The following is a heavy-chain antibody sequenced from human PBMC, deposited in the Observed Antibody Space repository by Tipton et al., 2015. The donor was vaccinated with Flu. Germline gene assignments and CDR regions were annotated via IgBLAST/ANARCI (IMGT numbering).Heavy chain of an antibody. J-gene: IGHJ4*02. D-gene: IGHD4-17*01. Sequence: RSLRLSCAASGFTFDDYAMHWVRQAPGKGLEWVSGISWNSGSIGYADSVKGRFTISRDNAKNSLYLQMNSLRAEDMALYYCAKDMGGSATVTTLDYWGQGTLVTVSS. CDR2: ISWNSGSI. V-gene: IGHV3-9*03. CDR1: GFTFDDYA. CDR3: AKDMGGSATVTTLDY.